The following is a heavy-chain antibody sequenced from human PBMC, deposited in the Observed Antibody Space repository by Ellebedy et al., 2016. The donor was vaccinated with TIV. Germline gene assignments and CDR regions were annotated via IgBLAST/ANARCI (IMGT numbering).Heavy chain of an antibody. D-gene: IGHD4-17*01. CDR2: IYYSGST. J-gene: IGHJ5*02. Sequence: MPSETLSLTCTVSGGSISSHYWSWIRQPPGKGLEWIGNIYYSGSTNYNPSLKSRVTISVDTSKNQLSLKLTSVTAADTAVYYCARRPVAAYGDYVPGEIDPWGQGTLVTVSS. CDR1: GGSISSHY. V-gene: IGHV4-59*11. CDR3: ARRPVAAYGDYVPGEIDP.